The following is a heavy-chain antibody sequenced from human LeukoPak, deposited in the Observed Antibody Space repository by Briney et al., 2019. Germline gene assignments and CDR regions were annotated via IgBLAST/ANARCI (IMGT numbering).Heavy chain of an antibody. J-gene: IGHJ6*03. CDR1: GYTFTSYG. CDR2: ISAYNGNT. CDR3: ARVVLATTYSNYFYYYYYMDV. V-gene: IGHV1-18*01. Sequence: GASVKVSCKSSGYTFTSYGISWVRQAPGQGLEWMGWISAYNGNTNYAQKLQGRVTMTTDTSTSTAYMELRSLRSDDTAVYYCARVVLATTYSNYFYYYYYMDVWGKGTTVTVSS. D-gene: IGHD4-11*01.